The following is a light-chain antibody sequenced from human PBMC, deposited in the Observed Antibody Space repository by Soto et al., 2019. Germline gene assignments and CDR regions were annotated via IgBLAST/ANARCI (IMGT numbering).Light chain of an antibody. CDR1: SSDVGGYEY. CDR2: EVI. V-gene: IGLV2-8*01. Sequence: QSVLTQPASVSGSPGQSITISCTGTSSDVGGYEYVSWYQQHPGKAPKLIIYEVIKRPSGVPDRFSGSKSGNTASLTVSGLQAEDEADYYCSSYAGSNNLHVLFGGGTQLTVL. J-gene: IGLJ2*01. CDR3: SSYAGSNNLHVL.